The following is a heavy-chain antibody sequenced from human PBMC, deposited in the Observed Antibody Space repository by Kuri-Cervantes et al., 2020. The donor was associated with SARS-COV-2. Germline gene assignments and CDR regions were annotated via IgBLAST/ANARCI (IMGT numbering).Heavy chain of an antibody. Sequence: GESLKISCAASGFTFSSYGMNWARQAPGKGLEWVSSISSSSSYIYYADSVKGRFTISRDNAENSVFLQMNSLRAEDTAVYYCARDLRLGNSLDYWGQGTLVTVSS. J-gene: IGHJ4*02. CDR3: ARDLRLGNSLDY. CDR2: ISSSSSYI. V-gene: IGHV3-21*01. CDR1: GFTFSSYG. D-gene: IGHD7-27*01.